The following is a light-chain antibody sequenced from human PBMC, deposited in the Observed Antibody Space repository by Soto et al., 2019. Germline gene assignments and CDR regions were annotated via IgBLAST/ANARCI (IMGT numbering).Light chain of an antibody. CDR1: SGSIASNY. CDR2: EDN. Sequence: NFMLTQPHSVSESPGKTVTISCTGSSGSIASNYVQWYQQRPGSAPTTVIYEDNQRPSGVPDRFSGSIDSSSNSASLTISGLKTEDEADYYCQSYDSSINYVFGTGTKLTVL. V-gene: IGLV6-57*02. CDR3: QSYDSSINYV. J-gene: IGLJ1*01.